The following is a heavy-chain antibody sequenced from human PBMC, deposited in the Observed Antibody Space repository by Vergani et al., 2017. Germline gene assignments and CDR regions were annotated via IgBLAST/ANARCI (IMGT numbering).Heavy chain of an antibody. Sequence: EVQLLESGGGLVQPGGSLRLSCAASGFTFSSYAMSWVRQAPGKGLEWVSAISGSGGSTYYADSVKGRFTISRANSKNTLYLQMNSLRAEDTAVYYCAKDDSSGYYPLDAFDIWGQGTMVTVSS. V-gene: IGHV3-23*01. CDR1: GFTFSSYA. CDR2: ISGSGGST. J-gene: IGHJ3*02. D-gene: IGHD3-22*01. CDR3: AKDDSSGYYPLDAFDI.